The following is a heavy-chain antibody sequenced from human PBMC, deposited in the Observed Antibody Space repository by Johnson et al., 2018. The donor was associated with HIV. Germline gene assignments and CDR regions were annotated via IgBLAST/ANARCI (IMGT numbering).Heavy chain of an antibody. D-gene: IGHD2-2*01. CDR1: GFTVSSNY. J-gene: IGHJ3*02. Sequence: EVQLVESGGGLVKPGGSLRLSCAASGFTVSSNYMSWVRQAPGKGLEWVGFIRSKTYGGTTEYAASVKGRFTISRDDSKSIAYLQMNSLKTEDTAVYYCTRDRCSSTSCIDDLDIWGQGTMVTVSS. CDR3: TRDRCSSTSCIDDLDI. V-gene: IGHV3-49*04. CDR2: IRSKTYGGTT.